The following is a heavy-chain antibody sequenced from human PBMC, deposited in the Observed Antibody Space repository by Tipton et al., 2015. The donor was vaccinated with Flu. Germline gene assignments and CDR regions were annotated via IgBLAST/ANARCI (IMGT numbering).Heavy chain of an antibody. CDR2: IYYSGGT. J-gene: IGHJ3*02. CDR1: GGSISSYY. Sequence: TLSLTCTVSGGSISSYYWSWIRQPPGKGLEWIGYIYYSGGTNYNPSLKSRVTISVDTSKNQFSLKLSSVTAADTAVYYCARDRGYYDSSEGAFDIWGQGTMVTVSS. CDR3: ARDRGYYDSSEGAFDI. D-gene: IGHD3-22*01. V-gene: IGHV4-59*01.